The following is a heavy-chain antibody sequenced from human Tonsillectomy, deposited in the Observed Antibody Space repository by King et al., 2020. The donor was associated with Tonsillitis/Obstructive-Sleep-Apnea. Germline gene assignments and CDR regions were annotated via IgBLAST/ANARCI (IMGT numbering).Heavy chain of an antibody. CDR2: IYPGDSDT. J-gene: IGHJ5*02. Sequence: VQLVESGAEVKKPGESLKISCKGSGYSFTSYWIGWVRQMPGKGLEWMGIIYPGDSDTRYSPSFQGQVTISADKSISTAYLQWSSLKASDTDMYYCARRGVAARPGYNWFDTWGQGTLVTVSS. CDR3: ARRGVAARPGYNWFDT. V-gene: IGHV5-51*03. CDR1: GYSFTSYW. D-gene: IGHD6-6*01.